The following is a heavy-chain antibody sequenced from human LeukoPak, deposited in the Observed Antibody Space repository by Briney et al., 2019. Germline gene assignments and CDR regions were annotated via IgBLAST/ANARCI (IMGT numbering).Heavy chain of an antibody. D-gene: IGHD1-26*01. CDR1: GFSLSTRGVG. Sequence: SGPTLVKPTQTLTLTFTFSGFSLSTRGVGVGWIRQPPVKALEWLPLIYWNDDKRYSPSLKSRLTITKDTSKNQVVLTMTNMDPVDTATYYCAHNLGGAKNYWGQGTLVTVSS. V-gene: IGHV2-5*01. CDR2: IYWNDDK. J-gene: IGHJ4*02. CDR3: AHNLGGAKNY.